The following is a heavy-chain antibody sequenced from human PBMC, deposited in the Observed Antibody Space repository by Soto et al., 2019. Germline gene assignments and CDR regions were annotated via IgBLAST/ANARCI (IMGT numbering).Heavy chain of an antibody. Sequence: ASETLSLTCAVSCGSLSSGGYSWSWIRQPPGKGLEWIGYIYHSGSTYYNPSLKSRVTISVDRSKNQFSLKLSSVTAADTAVYYCARGHCGGDCYHHPRYNWFDPWGQGTLVTVSS. V-gene: IGHV4-30-2*01. CDR2: IYHSGST. D-gene: IGHD2-21*02. CDR3: ARGHCGGDCYHHPRYNWFDP. J-gene: IGHJ5*02. CDR1: CGSLSSGGYS.